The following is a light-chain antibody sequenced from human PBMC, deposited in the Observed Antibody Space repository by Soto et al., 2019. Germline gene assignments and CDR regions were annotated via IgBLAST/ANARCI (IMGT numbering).Light chain of an antibody. V-gene: IGKV1-5*01. Sequence: SQSVSRWLAWYQQKPGKAPKLLIYDASSLNSGVPSRFSGSQSGTEFTLTITSLLPDDFATYYCQQYDDLPITFGQGTRMESK. J-gene: IGKJ5*01. CDR1: QSVSRW. CDR2: DAS. CDR3: QQYDDLPIT.